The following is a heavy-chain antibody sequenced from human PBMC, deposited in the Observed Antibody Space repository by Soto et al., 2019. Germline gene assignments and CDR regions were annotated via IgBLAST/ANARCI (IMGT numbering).Heavy chain of an antibody. CDR3: ARDLGSGYDPGDY. Sequence: QVQLVQSGAEVKMPGSSVKVSCKASGGTFSIYAVSWVRQAPGQGLEWMGGIIPIIGTRNYAQRFQGRITITGDESTSTAYMELSSLKSEDTAVYYCARDLGSGYDPGDYWGQGTLVTVSS. CDR2: IIPIIGTR. D-gene: IGHD5-12*01. J-gene: IGHJ4*02. CDR1: GGTFSIYA. V-gene: IGHV1-69*12.